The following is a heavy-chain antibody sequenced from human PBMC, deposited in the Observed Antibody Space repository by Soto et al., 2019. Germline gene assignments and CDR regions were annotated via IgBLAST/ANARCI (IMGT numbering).Heavy chain of an antibody. V-gene: IGHV3-9*01. Sequence: EVHLIESGGGWVQPGTSLRVHCAASGFTFHEYAMHWVRQAPGKGLEWVSGISSDGDTIAYADSVQGRFTVFRDNAKNSRYLQKNSLRAEDTALYYCTKGVYDLIYYFGMDVWCQGTTVTVSS. CDR3: TKGVYDLIYYFGMDV. J-gene: IGHJ6*02. D-gene: IGHD5-12*01. CDR1: GFTFHEYA. CDR2: ISSDGDTI.